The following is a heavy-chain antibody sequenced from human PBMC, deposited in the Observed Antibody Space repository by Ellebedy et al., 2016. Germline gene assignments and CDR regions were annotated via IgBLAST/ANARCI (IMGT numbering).Heavy chain of an antibody. CDR3: AKGLAAAGTLAFDY. J-gene: IGHJ4*02. D-gene: IGHD6-13*01. V-gene: IGHV3-23*01. CDR2: ISGSSDNT. Sequence: GGSLRLSXAASGFTFSNYAMSWVRQAPGKGLEWVSAISGSSDNTYYADSVRGRFTISRENSKNTLYLQMDSLSADDTAIYYCAKGLAAAGTLAFDYWGQGTLVTVAS. CDR1: GFTFSNYA.